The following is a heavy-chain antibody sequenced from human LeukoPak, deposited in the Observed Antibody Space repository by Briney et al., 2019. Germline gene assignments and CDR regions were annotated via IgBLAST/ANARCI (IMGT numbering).Heavy chain of an antibody. J-gene: IGHJ4*02. CDR2: ISAYNGNT. Sequence: RASVKVSCKASGGTFSSYAISWVRQAPGQGLEWMGWISAYNGNTNYAQKLQGRVTMTTDTSTSTAYMELRSLRSDDTAVYYCARVDDSSGYYHPGFDYWGQGTLVTVSS. CDR3: ARVDDSSGYYHPGFDY. V-gene: IGHV1-18*01. D-gene: IGHD3-22*01. CDR1: GGTFSSYA.